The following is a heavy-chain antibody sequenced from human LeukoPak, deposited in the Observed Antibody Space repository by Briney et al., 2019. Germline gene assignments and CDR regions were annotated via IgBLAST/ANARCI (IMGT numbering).Heavy chain of an antibody. Sequence: GASVKVSCKASGYTFTSYDINWVRQATGQGLEWMGWMSPNSGNTGYAQKFQGRVTITRNTSVSTAYMELSSLRSEDTAVYYCARRRYTGWFDPWGQGTLVTVSS. CDR3: ARRRYTGWFDP. CDR2: MSPNSGNT. CDR1: GYTFTSYD. D-gene: IGHD2-2*02. J-gene: IGHJ5*02. V-gene: IGHV1-8*03.